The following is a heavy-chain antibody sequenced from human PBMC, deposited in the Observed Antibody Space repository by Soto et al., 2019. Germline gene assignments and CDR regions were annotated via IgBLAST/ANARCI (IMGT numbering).Heavy chain of an antibody. CDR1: GFTFSSYG. J-gene: IGHJ6*03. V-gene: IGHV3-23*01. CDR2: ITTNGGTT. D-gene: IGHD1-20*01. CDR3: ARGINEGIPGDYYYYMDV. Sequence: GGSLRLSCTASGFTFSSYGMSWVRQAPGKGLEWVSSITTNGGTTYYADSVKGRFTISRDNSKNTLYLQMNSLTAADTAVYYCARGINEGIPGDYYYYMDVWGKGTTVTVSS.